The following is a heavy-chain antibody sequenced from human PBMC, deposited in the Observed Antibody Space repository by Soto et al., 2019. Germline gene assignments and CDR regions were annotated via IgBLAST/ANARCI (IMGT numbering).Heavy chain of an antibody. Sequence: QLVESGGGLVQPGGSLRLSCAVSGFTFSSYEMNWVRQAPGKGLEWVSYIGSSGFAIYYADSVKGRFTISRDNAKNSLYLQMNSLRVEDTAVYYCTREAPRIGMDYWGQGTLVTVSS. J-gene: IGHJ4*02. CDR3: TREAPRIGMDY. CDR1: GFTFSSYE. V-gene: IGHV3-48*03. CDR2: IGSSGFAI. D-gene: IGHD1-1*01.